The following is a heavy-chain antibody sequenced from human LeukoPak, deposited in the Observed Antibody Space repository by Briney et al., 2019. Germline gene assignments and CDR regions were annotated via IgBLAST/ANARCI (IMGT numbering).Heavy chain of an antibody. D-gene: IGHD1-1*01. V-gene: IGHV3-21*01. J-gene: IGHJ6*03. CDR2: ISSSSSYI. CDR1: GFTFSSYS. Sequence: PGGSLRLSCAASGFTFSSYSMNWVRQAPGKGLEWVSSISSSSSYIYYADSVKGRFTISRDNAKNSLYLQMNSLRAEDTAVYYCARESCNWNDVPNYYYYYMDVWGKGTTVTVSS. CDR3: ARESCNWNDVPNYYYYYMDV.